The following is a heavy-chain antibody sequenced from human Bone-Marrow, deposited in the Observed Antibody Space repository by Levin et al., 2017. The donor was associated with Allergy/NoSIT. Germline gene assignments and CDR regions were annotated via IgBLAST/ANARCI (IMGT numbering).Heavy chain of an antibody. D-gene: IGHD3-10*01. CDR2: IHNSSGST. J-gene: IGHJ4*02. Sequence: GGSLRLSCAASGFTFSSYAMSWVRQAPGKGMEWVSSIHNSSGSTHYADSVKGRFTISRDNSKNRLYLQMYSLRAEDTAVYYCAKDLLYFYGSGSYDFWGQGTLVTVSS. CDR3: AKDLLYFYGSGSYDF. V-gene: IGHV3-23*01. CDR1: GFTFSSYA.